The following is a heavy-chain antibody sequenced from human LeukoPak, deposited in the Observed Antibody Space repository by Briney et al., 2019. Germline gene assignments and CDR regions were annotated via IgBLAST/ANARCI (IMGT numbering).Heavy chain of an antibody. CDR3: ARDTGRYYYFDY. D-gene: IGHD2-21*01. Sequence: GGSLRLSCAASGFTFSSYAMHWVRQAPGKGLEWVAVISYDGSNKYYADSVKGRFTISRDNSKNTLYLQMNSLRAEDTAVYYCARDTGRYYYFDYWGQGTLVTVSS. V-gene: IGHV3-30*04. J-gene: IGHJ4*02. CDR2: ISYDGSNK. CDR1: GFTFSSYA.